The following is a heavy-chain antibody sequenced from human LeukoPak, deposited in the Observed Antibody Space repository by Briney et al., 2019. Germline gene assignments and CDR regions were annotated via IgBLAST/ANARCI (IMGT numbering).Heavy chain of an antibody. D-gene: IGHD2-15*01. J-gene: IGHJ4*02. Sequence: ASVKVSCKVSGYTLTELSMHWVRQAPGKGLEWMGGFDPEDGETIYAQKFQGRVTMTEDTSTGTAYMELSSLRSEDTAVYYCATIADIVVVVAATRPFDYWGQGTLVTVSS. V-gene: IGHV1-24*01. CDR1: GYTLTELS. CDR2: FDPEDGET. CDR3: ATIADIVVVVAATRPFDY.